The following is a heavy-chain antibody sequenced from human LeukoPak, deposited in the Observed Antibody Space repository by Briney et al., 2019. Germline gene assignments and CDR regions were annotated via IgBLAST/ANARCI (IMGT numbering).Heavy chain of an antibody. CDR2: IYHSGST. J-gene: IGHJ3*02. CDR1: GYSISSGYY. Sequence: PSETLSLTCTVSGYSISSGYYWDWIRQPPGEGLEWIGSIYHSGSTYYNPSLKSRVTISVDRSKNQFSLKLSSVTAADTAVYYCASPHYSSGSYYGFDIWGQGRMVTVSS. CDR3: ASPHYSSGSYYGFDI. D-gene: IGHD3-10*01. V-gene: IGHV4-38-2*02.